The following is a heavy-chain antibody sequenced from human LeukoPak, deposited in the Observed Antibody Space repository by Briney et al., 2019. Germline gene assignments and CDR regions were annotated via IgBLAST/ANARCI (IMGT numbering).Heavy chain of an antibody. V-gene: IGHV4-59*01. Sequence: PSETLSLTCTGSGGSISSYYWSWIRQPPGKGLEWIGYIYYSGSTNYNPSLKSRVTISVDTSKNQFSLKLSSVTAADTAVYYCARKQYSYMDVWGKGTTVTISS. CDR3: ARKQYSYMDV. CDR1: GGSISSYY. CDR2: IYYSGST. J-gene: IGHJ6*03.